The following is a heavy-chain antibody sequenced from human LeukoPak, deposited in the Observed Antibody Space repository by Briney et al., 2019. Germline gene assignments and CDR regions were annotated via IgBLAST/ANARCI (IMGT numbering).Heavy chain of an antibody. D-gene: IGHD6-6*01. Sequence: SETLSLTCTVSGGSISSYYWSWIRQPPGKGLEWIGYIYYSGSTNYNPSLKSRVTISVDTSKNQFSLKLSSVTAADTAVYYCARDPNQSSIAARGWFDLWGQGTLVTVSS. V-gene: IGHV4-59*01. CDR2: IYYSGST. J-gene: IGHJ5*02. CDR3: ARDPNQSSIAARGWFDL. CDR1: GGSISSYY.